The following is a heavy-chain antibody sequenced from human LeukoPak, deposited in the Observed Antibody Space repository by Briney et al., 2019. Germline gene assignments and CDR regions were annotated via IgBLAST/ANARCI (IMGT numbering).Heavy chain of an antibody. CDR2: ISAYNGNT. CDR3: ARDKGAISGSYRYYYGMDV. J-gene: IGHJ6*02. Sequence: GASVKVSCKASGYTFTSYGISWVRQAPGQGLEWMGWISAYNGNTNYAQKLQGRVTMTTDTSTSTAYMELRSLRSDDTAVYYCARDKGAISGSYRYYYGMDVWGQGTTVTVSS. D-gene: IGHD1-26*01. V-gene: IGHV1-18*01. CDR1: GYTFTSYG.